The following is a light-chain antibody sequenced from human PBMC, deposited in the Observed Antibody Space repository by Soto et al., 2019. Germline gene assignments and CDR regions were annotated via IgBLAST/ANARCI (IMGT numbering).Light chain of an antibody. CDR1: ETISGW. J-gene: IGKJ1*01. Sequence: DIQMTQSPSTLSGSVGDRVTITCRASETISGWLAWYQQKPGKAPKLLIYKASTLKSGVPSRFSGSGSGTEFTVTISRLQPDDLATHYCQPYNSYSEAFGQGTKVDIK. CDR3: QPYNSYSEA. V-gene: IGKV1-5*03. CDR2: KAS.